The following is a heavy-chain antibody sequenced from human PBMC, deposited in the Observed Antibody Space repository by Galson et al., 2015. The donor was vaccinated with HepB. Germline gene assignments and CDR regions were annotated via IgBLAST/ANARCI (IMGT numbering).Heavy chain of an antibody. Sequence: SVKVSCKASGYIFTSYGISWVRQAPGQGLEWMGWISAYNGNTNSAQKVQGRLTMTTDTSTNTAYMELRSLRSDDTAVYFCARDWDYYGSGSSFFDYWGQGTMVVVSS. D-gene: IGHD3-10*01. CDR1: GYIFTSYG. J-gene: IGHJ4*02. CDR3: ARDWDYYGSGSSFFDY. CDR2: ISAYNGNT. V-gene: IGHV1-18*01.